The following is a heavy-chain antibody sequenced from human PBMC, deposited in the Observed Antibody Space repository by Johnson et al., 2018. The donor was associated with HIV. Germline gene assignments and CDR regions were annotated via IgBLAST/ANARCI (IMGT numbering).Heavy chain of an antibody. J-gene: IGHJ3*02. CDR3: ARDSPTGTTKGYAFDI. CDR1: GFTFSSYG. V-gene: IGHV3-33*05. Sequence: QVQLVESWGGVVLPGWSLRLSCEASGFTFSSYGMHWVRQAPGKGLEWVAFIQHDGKKELYGDSVKGRFTISRDNSKNTLYLQMNSLRAEDTAVFYCARDSPTGTTKGYAFDIWGQGTMVTVSS. CDR2: IQHDGKKE. D-gene: IGHD1-7*01.